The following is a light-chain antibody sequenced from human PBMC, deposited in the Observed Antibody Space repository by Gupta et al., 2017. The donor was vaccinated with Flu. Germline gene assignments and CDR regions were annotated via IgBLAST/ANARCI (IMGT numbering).Light chain of an antibody. Sequence: DIQMTQSPSTLSASVGDRVTITCRASQSISSWLAWYQQKPGKAPKLLIYKASSLESGVPSRFSGSGSGTEFTLTISSLQPDDCATDYCQQYKSEPLTCGGGTKVEIK. CDR2: KAS. V-gene: IGKV1-5*03. CDR3: QQYKSEPLT. CDR1: QSISSW. J-gene: IGKJ4*01.